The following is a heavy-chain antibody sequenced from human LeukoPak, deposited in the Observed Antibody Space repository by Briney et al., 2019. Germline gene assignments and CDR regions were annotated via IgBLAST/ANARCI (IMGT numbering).Heavy chain of an antibody. J-gene: IGHJ4*02. Sequence: TPSETLSLTRAVYGGSFSGYYWSWIRQPPGKGLEWLGEINHSGSTNYNPSLKSRVTISVDTSKNQFSLKLSSVTAADTAVYYCARTTLGHCSSTSCSTDYWGQGTLVTVSS. CDR3: ARTTLGHCSSTSCSTDY. CDR2: INHSGST. V-gene: IGHV4-34*01. CDR1: GGSFSGYY. D-gene: IGHD2-2*02.